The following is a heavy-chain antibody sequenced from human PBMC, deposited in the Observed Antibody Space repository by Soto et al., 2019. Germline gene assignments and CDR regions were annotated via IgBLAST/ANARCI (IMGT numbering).Heavy chain of an antibody. Sequence: EVQLVESGGGSVQPGRSLRLSCTFSGFTFEDHALTWVRQAPGKGLQWLGYIRGSTYGSTTEYDPSVRGRIIISRDDSKCIGYLQMNSLKSEDTAVYYCARDGDFYGVDVWGQGTTVTVSS. CDR3: ARDGDFYGVDV. J-gene: IGHJ6*02. CDR1: GFTFEDHA. V-gene: IGHV3-49*04. D-gene: IGHD3-3*01. CDR2: IRGSTYGSTT.